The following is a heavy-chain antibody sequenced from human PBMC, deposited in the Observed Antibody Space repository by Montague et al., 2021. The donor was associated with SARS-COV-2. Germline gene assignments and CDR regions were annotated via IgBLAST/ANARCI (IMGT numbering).Heavy chain of an antibody. Sequence: PALVKPTQTLTLTCTFSGSSLSASGMCVSWIRQPPGKALEWLALIDWDDDKYYSTSLKTRLTISKDTSKNQVVLTMTNMDPVDTATYYCARTHYDILTVSGYYGMDVWAKGPRSPSP. CDR3: ARTHYDILTVSGYYGMDV. J-gene: IGHJ6*02. D-gene: IGHD3-9*01. CDR2: IDWDDDK. V-gene: IGHV2-70*01. CDR1: GSSLSASGMC.